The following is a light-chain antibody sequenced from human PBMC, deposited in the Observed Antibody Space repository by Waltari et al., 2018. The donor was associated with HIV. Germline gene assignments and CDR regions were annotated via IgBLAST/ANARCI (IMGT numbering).Light chain of an antibody. CDR3: QSYDSSLSGWV. CDR1: SSNIGAGYD. CDR2: GNN. V-gene: IGLV1-40*01. Sequence: QSVLTQPPSVSGATGQRVTISCTGSSSNIGAGYDVHWYQQLPGTAPKLLIYGNNNRPSGVPDRFSGSKSVTSASLAITGLQAEDEADYYCQSYDSSLSGWVFGGGTKLTVL. J-gene: IGLJ3*02.